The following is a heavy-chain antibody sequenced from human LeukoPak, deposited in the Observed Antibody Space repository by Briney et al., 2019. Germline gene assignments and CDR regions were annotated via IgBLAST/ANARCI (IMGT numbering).Heavy chain of an antibody. J-gene: IGHJ4*02. Sequence: SETLSLTCTVSGGSISSSSYYWGWIRQPPGKGLEWIGSIYYSGSTYYNPSLKSRVTISVDTSKNQFSLKLSSVTAADTAVYYCARGRLLYYYDSSGYYYLPYWGQGTLVTVSS. D-gene: IGHD3-22*01. CDR3: ARGRLLYYYDSSGYYYLPY. V-gene: IGHV4-39*07. CDR1: GGSISSSSYY. CDR2: IYYSGST.